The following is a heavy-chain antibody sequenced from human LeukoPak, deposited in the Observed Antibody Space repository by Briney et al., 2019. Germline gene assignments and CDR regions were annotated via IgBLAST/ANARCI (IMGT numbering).Heavy chain of an antibody. J-gene: IGHJ5*02. CDR1: GFTFSSYA. D-gene: IGHD1-7*01. CDR3: ARGPLGITGTTWFDP. CDR2: ISYDGSNK. V-gene: IGHV3-30-3*01. Sequence: GGSLRLSCAASGFTFSSYAMHWVRQAPGKGLECVAVISYDGSNKYYADSVKGRFTISRDNSKNTLYLRMNSLRAEDTAVYYCARGPLGITGTTWFDPWGQGTLVTVSS.